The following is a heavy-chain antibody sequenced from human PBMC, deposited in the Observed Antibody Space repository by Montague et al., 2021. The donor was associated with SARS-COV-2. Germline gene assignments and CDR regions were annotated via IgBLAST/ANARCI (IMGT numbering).Heavy chain of an antibody. Sequence: CAISGDSDGIVGARRSSERHTPALQSRQLRVTRYRLKWYNDYAVSVKSRITINPDTSKNQISLQLNSVTPEDTAVYYCARTSASSDYWGQGTLVTVSS. D-gene: IGHD1-26*01. J-gene: IGHJ4*02. CDR1: GDSDGIVGAR. CDR2: TRYRLKWYN. V-gene: IGHV6-1*01. CDR3: ARTSASSDY.